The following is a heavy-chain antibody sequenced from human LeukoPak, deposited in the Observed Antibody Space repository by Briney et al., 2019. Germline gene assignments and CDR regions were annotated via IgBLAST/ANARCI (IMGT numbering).Heavy chain of an antibody. CDR3: ARDRIAVAGHFDY. CDR1: GGSFSGYY. J-gene: IGHJ4*02. D-gene: IGHD6-19*01. CDR2: INHSGST. Sequence: SETLSLTCAVYGGSFSGYYWSWIRQPPGNGRELIVEINHSGSTNYNPSLKSRVTISVDTSKNQFSLKLSSVTAADTAVYYCARDRIAVAGHFDYWGQGTLVTVSS. V-gene: IGHV4-34*01.